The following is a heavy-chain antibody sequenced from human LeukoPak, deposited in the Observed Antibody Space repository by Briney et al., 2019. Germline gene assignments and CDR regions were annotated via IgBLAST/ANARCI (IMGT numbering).Heavy chain of an antibody. D-gene: IGHD4-17*01. CDR2: INRDGRST. CDR1: GFTFSNYW. CDR3: ALPLRDGDFYFDY. J-gene: IGHJ4*02. V-gene: IGHV3-74*01. Sequence: GGSLRLSCAASGFTFSNYWMHWVRQAPGKGLVWVSRINRDGRSTNYADSVKGRFTISRDNAKNTVFLQMNSLRAEDTAVYYWALPLRDGDFYFDYWGQGTLVTVSS.